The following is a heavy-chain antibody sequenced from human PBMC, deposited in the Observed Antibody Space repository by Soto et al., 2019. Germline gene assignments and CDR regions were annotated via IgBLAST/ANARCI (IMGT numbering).Heavy chain of an antibody. CDR2: MYSSGNT. D-gene: IGHD2-15*01. J-gene: IGHJ6*02. Sequence: QLQLQESGPGLVKPSETLSLTCSVSGGSISSSGYYWGWIRQPPGKGLEWIGSMYSSGNTYYNPSLKSRVTISVDTSKNQFSLKLSSVTAADTAVYYCARPGWFPPLRDYYYYYGMDVWGQGTTVTVSS. CDR1: GGSISSSGYY. CDR3: ARPGWFPPLRDYYYYYGMDV. V-gene: IGHV4-39*01.